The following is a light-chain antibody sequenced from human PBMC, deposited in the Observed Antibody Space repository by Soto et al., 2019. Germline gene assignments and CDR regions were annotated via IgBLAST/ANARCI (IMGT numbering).Light chain of an antibody. J-gene: IGKJ5*01. Sequence: IVLTQSPGTLSLSPGERATLSCRASQSVSSSYLAWYQQKPGQAPRLLIYGASSRATGIPDRFSGSGSGTEFTLTISSLQSEDFGVYYCQQYGAAPITFGRGTRLEI. CDR3: QQYGAAPIT. V-gene: IGKV3-20*01. CDR1: QSVSSSY. CDR2: GAS.